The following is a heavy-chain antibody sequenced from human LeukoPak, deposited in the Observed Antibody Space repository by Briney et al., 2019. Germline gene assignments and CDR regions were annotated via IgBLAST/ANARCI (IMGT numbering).Heavy chain of an antibody. Sequence: ASVKVSCKASGYTFTSYDINWVRQATGQGLEWMGWISTYSGNTNYAQKFQGRVTMTTDTSTTTVYMELRSLRSDDTAVYYCARGYFYDSSGSDPWGQGTLVTVSS. CDR2: ISTYSGNT. J-gene: IGHJ5*02. D-gene: IGHD3-22*01. CDR1: GYTFTSYD. V-gene: IGHV1-18*01. CDR3: ARGYFYDSSGSDP.